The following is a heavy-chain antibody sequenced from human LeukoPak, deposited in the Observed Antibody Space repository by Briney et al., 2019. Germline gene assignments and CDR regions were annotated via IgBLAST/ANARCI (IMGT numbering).Heavy chain of an antibody. CDR2: IKEDGSAK. J-gene: IGHJ4*02. D-gene: IGHD1-14*01. Sequence: GGSLRLSCAASGFTFKSAWMTWIRQPPGKGLEWVANIKEDGSAKNYIDSVKGRFTISRDNTRNSLYLQLSSLRADDTAVYYCARDFAYNTFDYWGQGTLVTVSS. CDR1: GFTFKSAW. CDR3: ARDFAYNTFDY. V-gene: IGHV3-7*01.